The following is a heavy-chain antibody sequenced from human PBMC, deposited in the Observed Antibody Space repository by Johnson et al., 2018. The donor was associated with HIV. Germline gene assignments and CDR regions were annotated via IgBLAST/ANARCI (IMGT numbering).Heavy chain of an antibody. CDR3: AKEGRDAFYI. CDR1: GFTFSSYW. CDR2: IKQDGSEK. D-gene: IGHD3-10*01. Sequence: VQLVESGGGLVKPGGSLRLSCAASGFTFSSYWMSWVRQAPGKGLEWVANIKQDGSEKYYVDSVKGRFTISRDNAKNSLYLQMNSLRAEDSALYYCAKEGRDAFYIWGQGTTVTVSS. V-gene: IGHV3-7*03. J-gene: IGHJ3*02.